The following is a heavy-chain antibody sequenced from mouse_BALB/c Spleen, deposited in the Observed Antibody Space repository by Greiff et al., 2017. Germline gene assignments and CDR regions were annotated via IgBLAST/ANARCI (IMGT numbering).Heavy chain of an antibody. CDR1: GFNIKDTY. J-gene: IGHJ4*01. V-gene: IGHV14-3*02. Sequence: VQLQQSGAELVKPGASVKLSCTASGFNIKDTYMHWVKQRPEQGLEWIGRIDPANGNTKYDPKFQGKATITADTSSNTAYLQLSSLTSEDTAVYYCARRLVGYAMDYWGQGTAVTVSS. CDR2: IDPANGNT. D-gene: IGHD1-3*01. CDR3: ARRLVGYAMDY.